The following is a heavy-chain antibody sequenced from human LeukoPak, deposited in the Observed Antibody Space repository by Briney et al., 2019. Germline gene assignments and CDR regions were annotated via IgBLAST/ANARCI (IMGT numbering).Heavy chain of an antibody. Sequence: SETLALTCAVSGGSISSSNWWSWVRQPPGKGLEWIGEIYHSGSTNYNPSLKSRVTISVDKSKNQFSLKLSSVTAADTAVYYCAKDYGDYIGNFDYWGQGTLVTVSS. D-gene: IGHD4-17*01. CDR2: IYHSGST. CDR3: AKDYGDYIGNFDY. V-gene: IGHV4-4*02. CDR1: GGSISSSNW. J-gene: IGHJ4*02.